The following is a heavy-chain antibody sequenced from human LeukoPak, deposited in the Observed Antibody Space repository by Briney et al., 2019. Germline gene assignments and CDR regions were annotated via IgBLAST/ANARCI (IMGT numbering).Heavy chain of an antibody. V-gene: IGHV4-59*01. Sequence: SETLSLTCTVSAGSISSYYWSWLRQPPGKGLEWLGYVYYSGRTNYQPSLKSRVTISVDTSKNQFSLKLSSVTAADTAVYYCARAPLPYYDFWSGDPVFYFDYWGQGTLVTVP. CDR1: AGSISSYY. CDR2: VYYSGRT. J-gene: IGHJ4*02. CDR3: ARAPLPYYDFWSGDPVFYFDY. D-gene: IGHD3-3*01.